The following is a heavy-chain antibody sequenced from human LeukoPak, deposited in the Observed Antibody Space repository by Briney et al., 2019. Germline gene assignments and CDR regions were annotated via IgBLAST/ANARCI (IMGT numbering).Heavy chain of an antibody. CDR1: GFTFTTYG. CDR3: AKQLGYCSDGSCYFPY. D-gene: IGHD2-15*01. Sequence: GGSLRLSCAASGFTFTTYGMTWVRQAPGKGLEWVSAISNNGGYTYYADSVQGRFTISRDNSKSTLCLQMNSLRAEDTAVYYCAKQLGYCSDGSCYFPYWGQGTLVTVSS. J-gene: IGHJ4*02. CDR2: ISNNGGYT. V-gene: IGHV3-23*01.